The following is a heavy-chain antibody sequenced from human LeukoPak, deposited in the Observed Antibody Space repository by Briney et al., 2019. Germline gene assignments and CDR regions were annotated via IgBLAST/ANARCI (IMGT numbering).Heavy chain of an antibody. CDR3: ARRYYYGSNAVDI. CDR2: INSDGSST. CDR1: GFSFSSYW. Sequence: PGGSLRLSCAASGFSFSSYWMHWVRQAPGKGLVWVSRINSDGSSTSYADSVKGRFTISRDNAKNTMYLQMNSLRAEDTAVYYCARRYYYGSNAVDIWGQGTMVTVSS. V-gene: IGHV3-74*01. J-gene: IGHJ3*02. D-gene: IGHD3-22*01.